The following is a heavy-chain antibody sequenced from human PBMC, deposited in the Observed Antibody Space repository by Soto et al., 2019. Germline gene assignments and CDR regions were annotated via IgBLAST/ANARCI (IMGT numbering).Heavy chain of an antibody. Sequence: ASVKVSCKASGYTFTSYGISWVRQAPGQGLEWMGWISAYNGNTNYAQKLQGRVTMTTDTSTSTAYMELRSLRSDDTAVYYCARASPLWFGELIDQYYFDYWGQGTLVTVSS. V-gene: IGHV1-18*01. D-gene: IGHD3-10*01. J-gene: IGHJ4*02. CDR1: GYTFTSYG. CDR3: ARASPLWFGELIDQYYFDY. CDR2: ISAYNGNT.